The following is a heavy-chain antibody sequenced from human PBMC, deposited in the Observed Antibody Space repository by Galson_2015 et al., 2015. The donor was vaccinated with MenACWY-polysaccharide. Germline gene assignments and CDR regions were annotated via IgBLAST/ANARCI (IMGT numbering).Heavy chain of an antibody. CDR2: IRSKANSYAT. CDR3: TRHAYCSGGSCYV. D-gene: IGHD2-15*01. V-gene: IGHV3-73*01. J-gene: IGHJ4*02. Sequence: SLRLSCAASGLTFSGSAMHWVRQAFGKGLEWVGRIRSKANSYATAYAASVKGRFTISRDDSKNTAYLQMNSLKTEDTAVYYCTRHAYCSGGSCYVWGQGTLVTVSS. CDR1: GLTFSGSA.